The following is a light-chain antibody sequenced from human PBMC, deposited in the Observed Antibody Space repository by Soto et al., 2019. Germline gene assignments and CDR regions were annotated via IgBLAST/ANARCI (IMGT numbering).Light chain of an antibody. CDR3: QQYGVPPFN. Sequence: EIVLTQSPGALSLSPGEGATLSCRASQAVISGYLAWYQQKPGQAPRLLMYGVSSRPTGISDRFSGSGSGTEFTLTITRLEPEDFALYYWQQYGVPPFNFGQGTKLQIK. V-gene: IGKV3-20*01. CDR1: QAVISGY. J-gene: IGKJ2*01. CDR2: GVS.